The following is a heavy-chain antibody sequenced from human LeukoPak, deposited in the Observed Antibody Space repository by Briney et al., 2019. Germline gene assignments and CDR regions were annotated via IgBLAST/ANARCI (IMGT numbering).Heavy chain of an antibody. V-gene: IGHV1-2*02. Sequence: ASVKVSCKASGYTFTGYYMHWVRQAPGQGLEWMGWINPNSGGTNYPQKFQGRVTMTRDTSISTAYVELSRLRSDDTAVYYCARDARYNWNDGAVGGWFDPWGQGTLVTVSS. CDR1: GYTFTGYY. J-gene: IGHJ5*02. CDR3: ARDARYNWNDGAVGGWFDP. CDR2: INPNSGGT. D-gene: IGHD1-1*01.